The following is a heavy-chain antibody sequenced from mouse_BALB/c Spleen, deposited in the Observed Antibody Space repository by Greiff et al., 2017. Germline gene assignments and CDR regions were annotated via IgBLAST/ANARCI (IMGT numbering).Heavy chain of an antibody. CDR2: INPGRGGT. Sequence: VQLQQSGAELVRPGTSVKVSCKASGYAFTNYLIEWVKQRPGQGLEWIGAINPGRGGTNYNEKFKGKATLTADKSSSTAYMQLSSLTSDDSAVYFCARGTDYFDYWGQGTTLTVSS. CDR3: ARGTDYFDY. V-gene: IGHV1-54*01. CDR1: GYAFTNYL. D-gene: IGHD3-3*01. J-gene: IGHJ2*01.